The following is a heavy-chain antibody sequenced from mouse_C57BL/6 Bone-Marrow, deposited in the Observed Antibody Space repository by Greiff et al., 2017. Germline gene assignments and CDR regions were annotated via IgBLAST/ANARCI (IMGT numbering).Heavy chain of an antibody. CDR1: GYTFTDYY. CDR3: ANKGFAY. CDR2: IYPGSGNT. V-gene: IGHV1-76*01. J-gene: IGHJ3*01. Sequence: VHLVESGAELVRPGASVKLSCKASGYTFTDYYINWVKQRPGQGLEWIARIYPGSGNTYYNEKFKGKATLTAEKSSSTAYMQLSSLTSEDSAVYFCANKGFAYWGQGTLVTVSA.